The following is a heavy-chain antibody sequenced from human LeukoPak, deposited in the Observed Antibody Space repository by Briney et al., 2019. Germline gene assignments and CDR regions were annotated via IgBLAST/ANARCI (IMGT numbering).Heavy chain of an antibody. J-gene: IGHJ6*02. CDR2: ISYDGSNK. V-gene: IGHV3-30*18. Sequence: PGGSLRLSCAASGFTFSSYGMHWVRQAPGKGLEWVAVISYDGSNKYYADSVKGRFTISRDNSKNTLYLQMNSLRAEDTAVYYCAKVSGPGSYYYYYGMDVWGQGTTVTVSS. CDR3: AKVSGPGSYYYYYGMDV. CDR1: GFTFSSYG. D-gene: IGHD3-10*01.